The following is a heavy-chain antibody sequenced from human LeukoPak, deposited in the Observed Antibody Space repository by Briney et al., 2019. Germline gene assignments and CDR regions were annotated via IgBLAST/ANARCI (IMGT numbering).Heavy chain of an antibody. V-gene: IGHV4-39*07. CDR3: ASQRDGFLCYFDY. J-gene: IGHJ4*02. CDR1: GGSISSSSYY. D-gene: IGHD5-24*01. Sequence: SETLSLTCTVSGGSISSSSYYWGWIRQPPGKGLEWIGSIYYSGSTYYNPSLKSRVTISVDTSKNQFSLKLSSVTAADTAVYYCASQRDGFLCYFDYWGQGTLVTVSS. CDR2: IYYSGST.